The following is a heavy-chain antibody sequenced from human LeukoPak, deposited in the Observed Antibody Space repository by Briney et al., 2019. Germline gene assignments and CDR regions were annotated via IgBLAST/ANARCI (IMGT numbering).Heavy chain of an antibody. CDR2: INPKSRDT. Sequence: ASVTVSCTPSGYTFSDHYVQWLRQAPGEGLEWMGWINPKSRDTTPAPTFPGRLSFPTDPSIRSAYFELTCLTSDHPAIYYCAREGRASGHWAGFDFWGQGALVTVSS. CDR1: GYTFSDHY. CDR3: AREGRASGHWAGFDF. J-gene: IGHJ4*02. D-gene: IGHD7-27*01. V-gene: IGHV1-2*07.